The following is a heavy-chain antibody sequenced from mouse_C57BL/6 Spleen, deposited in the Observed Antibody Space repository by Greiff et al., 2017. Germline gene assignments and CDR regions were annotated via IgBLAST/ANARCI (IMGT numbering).Heavy chain of an antibody. D-gene: IGHD2-3*01. V-gene: IGHV1-81*01. CDR3: ARYDGYSYYAMDY. J-gene: IGHJ4*01. CDR2: IYPRSGNT. Sequence: QVQLQQSGAELARPGASVKLSCKASGYTFTSYGISWVKQRTGQGLEWIGEIYPRSGNTYYNEKFKGKATLTADKSSSTAYMELRSLTSEDSAVYFCARYDGYSYYAMDYWGQGTSVTVSS. CDR1: GYTFTSYG.